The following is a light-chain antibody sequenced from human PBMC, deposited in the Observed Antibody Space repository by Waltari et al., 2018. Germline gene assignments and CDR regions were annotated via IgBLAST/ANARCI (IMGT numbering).Light chain of an antibody. V-gene: IGLV2-14*01. CDR3: SSYTSSSTLV. J-gene: IGLJ3*02. CDR1: SSDVGGYNY. Sequence: QSALTQPASVSGSPGQSIPISCTGTSSDVGGYNYVSWYQQHPGKAPKLMIYDVSKRPSGVSNRFSDSKSGNTASLTISGLQAEDEADYYCSSYTSSSTLVFGGGTKLTVL. CDR2: DVS.